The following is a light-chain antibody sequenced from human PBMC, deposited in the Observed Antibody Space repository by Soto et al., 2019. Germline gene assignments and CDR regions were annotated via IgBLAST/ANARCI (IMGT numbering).Light chain of an antibody. CDR2: EVS. CDR1: SSDVGTYNL. CDR3: CSYAGSSNVV. V-gene: IGLV2-23*02. Sequence: QSALTQPASVSGSPGQSITISCTGSSSDVGTYNLVSWYQQRPGKAPKLMIYEVSKRPSGVSNRFSGSKSDNTASLTISGIRAEDEADYSCCSYAGSSNVVFGGGTKVTVL. J-gene: IGLJ2*01.